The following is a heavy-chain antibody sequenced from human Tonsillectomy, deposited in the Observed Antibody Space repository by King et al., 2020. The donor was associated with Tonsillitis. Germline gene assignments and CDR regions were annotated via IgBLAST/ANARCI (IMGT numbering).Heavy chain of an antibody. CDR1: GFNYNCYD. V-gene: IGHV3-21*01. D-gene: IGHD3-10*01. J-gene: IGHJ4*02. Sequence: VQLVESGGGLVKPGGSLRLSCEASGFNYNCYDMNWVRQAPGKGLEWVSSITSILRYMYYAGSVKGRFTISRDNAKNSLFLQMNSLRTEDTAVYYCARVPGMIRGVNFDYWGQGTLVTVSS. CDR3: ARVPGMIRGVNFDY. CDR2: ITSILRYM.